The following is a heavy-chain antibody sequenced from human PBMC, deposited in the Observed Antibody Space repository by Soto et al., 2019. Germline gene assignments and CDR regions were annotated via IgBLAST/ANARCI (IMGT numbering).Heavy chain of an antibody. D-gene: IGHD6-13*01. J-gene: IGHJ4*02. V-gene: IGHV4-34*01. Sequence: QVQLQQWGAGLLKPSETLSLTCAVYGGSFSGYYWSWIRQPPGKGLEWIGEINQSGSTNYNPYLKCRVTISVDTSKNQFSLKLSSVTAAATAVYYCARTYSSSWSPFDYWGQGTLVTVSS. CDR2: INQSGST. CDR1: GGSFSGYY. CDR3: ARTYSSSWSPFDY.